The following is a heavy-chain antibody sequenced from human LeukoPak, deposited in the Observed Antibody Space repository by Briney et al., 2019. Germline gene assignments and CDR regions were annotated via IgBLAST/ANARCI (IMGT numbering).Heavy chain of an antibody. CDR2: MSGGST. J-gene: IGHJ6*04. Sequence: GGSLRLSCAASGFTVSSNEMSWVRQAPGKGLEWVSSMSGGSTDYADSRKGRFTISRDNAKNSLFLQMNSLRAEDTAVYYCAELGITMIGGVWGKGTTVTISS. CDR1: GFTVSSNE. V-gene: IGHV3-38-3*01. D-gene: IGHD3-10*02. CDR3: AELGITMIGGV.